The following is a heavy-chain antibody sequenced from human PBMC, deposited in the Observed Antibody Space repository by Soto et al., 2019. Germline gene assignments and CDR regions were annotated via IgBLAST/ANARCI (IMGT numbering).Heavy chain of an antibody. J-gene: IGHJ6*03. Sequence: GGSLRLSCAASGFTFSSYAMSWVRQAPGKGLEWVSAISGSGGSTYYADSVKGRFTISRDNSKNTLYLQMNSLRAEDTAVYYCAKPRKYYYYYYMDVWGKGTTVTVSS. V-gene: IGHV3-23*01. CDR1: GFTFSSYA. CDR3: AKPRKYYYYYYMDV. CDR2: ISGSGGST.